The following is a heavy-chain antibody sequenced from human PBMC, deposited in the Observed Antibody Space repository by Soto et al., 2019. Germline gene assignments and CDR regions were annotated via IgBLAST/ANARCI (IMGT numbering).Heavy chain of an antibody. J-gene: IGHJ6*02. CDR1: GYSFTSYW. Sequence: GESLKISCKGSGYSFTSYWISWVRQMPGKGLEWMGRIDPSDSYTNYSPSFQGHVTISADKSISTAYLQWSSLKASDTAMYYCARHITSGWFSKGMDVWGQGTTVTVSS. D-gene: IGHD6-19*01. CDR3: ARHITSGWFSKGMDV. CDR2: IDPSDSYT. V-gene: IGHV5-10-1*01.